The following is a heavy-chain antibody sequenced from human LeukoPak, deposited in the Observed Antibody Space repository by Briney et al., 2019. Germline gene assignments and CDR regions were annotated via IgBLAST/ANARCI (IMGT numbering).Heavy chain of an antibody. V-gene: IGHV1-69*05. CDR1: GGAFSSYA. CDR2: IIPIFGTA. J-gene: IGHJ4*02. CDR3: ALIAVAGTAHFDY. D-gene: IGHD6-19*01. Sequence: SVKVSCKASGGAFSSYAISWVRQAPGQGLEWMGGIIPIFGTANYAQKFQGRVTITTDESTSTAYMELSSLRSEDTAVYYCALIAVAGTAHFDYWGQGTLVTVSS.